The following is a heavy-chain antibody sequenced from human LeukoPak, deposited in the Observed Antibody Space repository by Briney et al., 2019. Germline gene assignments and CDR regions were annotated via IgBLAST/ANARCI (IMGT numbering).Heavy chain of an antibody. Sequence: SETLSLTCTVSGGSISGYYWSWIRQPPGKGLEWIGEINHSGSTNYNPSLKSRVTISVDTSKNQFSLKLNSVTAADTAVYYCARGISFFDYWGQGTLVTVSS. J-gene: IGHJ4*02. V-gene: IGHV4-34*01. CDR1: GGSISGYY. D-gene: IGHD3-3*02. CDR3: ARGISFFDY. CDR2: INHSGST.